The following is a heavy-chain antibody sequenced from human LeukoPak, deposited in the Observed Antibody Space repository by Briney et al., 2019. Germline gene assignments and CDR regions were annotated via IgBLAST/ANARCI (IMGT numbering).Heavy chain of an antibody. CDR2: IYHSGST. CDR3: AGRGYSYGYNY. Sequence: SETLSLTCTVSGGSISSYYWSWIRQPPGKGLEWIGYIYHSGSTYYNPSLKSRVTISVDRSKNQFSLKLSSVTAADTAVYYCAGRGYSYGYNYWGQGTLVTVSS. V-gene: IGHV4-59*04. J-gene: IGHJ4*02. CDR1: GGSISSYY. D-gene: IGHD5-18*01.